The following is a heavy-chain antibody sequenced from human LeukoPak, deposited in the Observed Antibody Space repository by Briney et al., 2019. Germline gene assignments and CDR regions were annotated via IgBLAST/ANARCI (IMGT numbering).Heavy chain of an antibody. J-gene: IGHJ4*02. CDR3: ARGDEFRSMIDC. CDR2: ISDSGDSA. CDR1: GFPFSISA. Sequence: PGGPLRLPCAPSGFPFSISAMLGAPQARGKGREGVSGISDSGDSAYFADSVKGRFTISRDNSRNTLDLQMSSLRVEDTAVYYCARGDEFRSMIDCWGLGTLVTVSS. V-gene: IGHV3-23*01. D-gene: IGHD2/OR15-2a*01.